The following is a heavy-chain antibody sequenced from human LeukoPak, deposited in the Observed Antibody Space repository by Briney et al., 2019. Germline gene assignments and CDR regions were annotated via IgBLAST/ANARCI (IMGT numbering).Heavy chain of an antibody. CDR1: GYTFTSYY. D-gene: IGHD2-15*01. Sequence: EASVKVSCKASGYTFTSYYMHWVRQAPGQGLEWMGIINPSGGSTSYAQKFQGRVTMTRDMSTSTVYMELSSLRSEDTAVYYCARVDGSCSGGSCPSGNWFDSWGQGTLVTVSS. CDR3: ARVDGSCSGGSCPSGNWFDS. J-gene: IGHJ5*01. V-gene: IGHV1-46*01. CDR2: INPSGGST.